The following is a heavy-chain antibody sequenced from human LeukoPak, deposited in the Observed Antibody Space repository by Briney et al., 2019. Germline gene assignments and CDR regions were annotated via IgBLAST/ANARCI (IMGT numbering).Heavy chain of an antibody. D-gene: IGHD3-10*01. CDR2: ISSSNTIK. CDR1: GFTFSSYA. CDR3: ARENYISGTDDPFDI. J-gene: IGHJ3*02. Sequence: GGSLRLSCAASGFTFSSYAMSWVRQTPGKGLEWVSYISSSNTIKKYADSVKGRFTISRDSAKSSLYLQMNSLRAEDTAVYYCARENYISGTDDPFDIWGQGTMVTVSS. V-gene: IGHV3-48*04.